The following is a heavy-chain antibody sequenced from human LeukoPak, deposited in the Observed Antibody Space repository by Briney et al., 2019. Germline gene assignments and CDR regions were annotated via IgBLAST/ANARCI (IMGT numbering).Heavy chain of an antibody. CDR2: INHSGST. CDR3: ARVSGITDAFDI. V-gene: IGHV4-34*01. CDR1: GFTFSDYY. D-gene: IGHD1-14*01. Sequence: GSLRLSCAASGFTFSDYYMSWIRQPPGKGLEWIGEINHSGSTNYNPSLKSRVTISVDTSKNQFSLKLSSVTAADTAVYYCARVSGITDAFDIWGQGTMVTVSS. J-gene: IGHJ3*02.